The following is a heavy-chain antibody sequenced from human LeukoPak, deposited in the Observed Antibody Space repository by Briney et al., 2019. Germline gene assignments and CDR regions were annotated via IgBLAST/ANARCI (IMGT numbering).Heavy chain of an antibody. CDR3: ARDVRTHGSGSYPTGEKFDY. CDR2: IIPIFGTA. V-gene: IGHV1-69*13. Sequence: ASVKVSCKASGGTFSSYAISWVRQAPGQGLEWMGGIIPIFGTANYAQKFQGRVTITADESTSTAYMELSSLRSEDTAVYYCARDVRTHGSGSYPTGEKFDYWGQGTLVTVSS. CDR1: GGTFSSYA. J-gene: IGHJ4*02. D-gene: IGHD3-10*01.